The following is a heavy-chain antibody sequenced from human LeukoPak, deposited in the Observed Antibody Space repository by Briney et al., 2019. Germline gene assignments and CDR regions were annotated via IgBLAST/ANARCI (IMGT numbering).Heavy chain of an antibody. V-gene: IGHV1-69*13. CDR3: ARDRARYSNGSGWYYMDV. Sequence: SVKVSCKASGGTFSSYAISWVRQAPGQGLEWMGGIIPIFGTANYAQKFQGRVTITADESTSTAYMELSSLRSEDTAVYYCARDRARYSNGSGWYYMDVWGKGTTVTVSS. CDR1: GGTFSSYA. D-gene: IGHD5-18*01. CDR2: IIPIFGTA. J-gene: IGHJ6*03.